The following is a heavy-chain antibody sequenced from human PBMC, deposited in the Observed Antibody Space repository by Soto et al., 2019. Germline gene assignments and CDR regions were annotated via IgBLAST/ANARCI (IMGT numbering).Heavy chain of an antibody. CDR1: GDSISSSGYF. V-gene: IGHV4-39*01. CDR3: ARRPSFGTPAYYFHY. Sequence: QLQLQESGPGLVKPSETLSLTCTVSGDSISSSGYFWAWIRQPPGKGLEWIGSMYYSGSTYYNPSLKSRVTISVDTSKNQFSLKLSSVTAADTAVYYCARRPSFGTPAYYFHYWGQGTLVTVSS. CDR2: MYYSGST. D-gene: IGHD2-2*01. J-gene: IGHJ4*02.